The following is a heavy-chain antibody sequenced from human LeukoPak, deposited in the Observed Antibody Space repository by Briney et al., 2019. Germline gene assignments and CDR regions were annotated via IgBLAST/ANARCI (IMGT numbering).Heavy chain of an antibody. CDR2: ISAYNGNT. D-gene: IGHD3-22*01. V-gene: IGHV1-18*01. CDR3: AREIYYYDSGGYPHFDY. Sequence: ASVKVSCKASGYTFASYGISWVRQAPGQGLEWMGWISAYNGNTNYAQKLQGRVTMTTDTSTSTAYMELRSLRSDGTAVYYCAREIYYYDSGGYPHFDYWGQGTLVTVSS. CDR1: GYTFASYG. J-gene: IGHJ4*02.